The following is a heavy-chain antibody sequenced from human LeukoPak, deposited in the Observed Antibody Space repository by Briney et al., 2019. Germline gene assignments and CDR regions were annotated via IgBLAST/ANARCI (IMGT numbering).Heavy chain of an antibody. D-gene: IGHD3-22*01. Sequence: ASVKVSCKASGYTFTGYYMHWVRQAPGQGLEWMGWINPNSGGTNYAQKLQGRVTMTTDTSTSTAYMELRSLRSDDTAVYYCARDTYYYDSSGYYYPAYYFDYWGQGTLVTVSS. CDR2: INPNSGGT. CDR3: ARDTYYYDSSGYYYPAYYFDY. CDR1: GYTFTGYY. J-gene: IGHJ4*02. V-gene: IGHV1-2*02.